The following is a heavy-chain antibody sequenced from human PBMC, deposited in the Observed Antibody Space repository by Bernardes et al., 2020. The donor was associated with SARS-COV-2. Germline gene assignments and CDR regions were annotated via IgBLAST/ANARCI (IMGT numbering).Heavy chain of an antibody. CDR3: ARDRRFSVNSRSPYFKNGMDV. CDR1: GYGFPNYD. J-gene: IGHJ6*02. Sequence: ASVKVSCRASGYGFPNYDISWVRQVPGHGLEWMGWISIGKGDTKSQQKLQGRLTMSTDTSTRTAYMELRGLRSDDTAIYYCARDRRFSVNSRSPYFKNGMDVWGQGTTVTVSS. D-gene: IGHD3-22*01. V-gene: IGHV1-18*04. CDR2: ISIGKGDT.